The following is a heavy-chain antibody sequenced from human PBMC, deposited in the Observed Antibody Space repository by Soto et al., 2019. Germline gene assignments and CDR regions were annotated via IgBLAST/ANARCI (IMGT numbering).Heavy chain of an antibody. J-gene: IGHJ6*02. V-gene: IGHV1-18*01. D-gene: IGHD3-16*01. Sequence: QVQLVQSGGKVKKPGASVKVSCKASGYTFTRYGFSWVRQAPGQGLEWMGWINGYTGNTHYAQKFQGRVTMTIDTSTSTAYMELWTLISDDTAVYYCARSWVTGKGGMDVWGQGTTVTVSS. CDR3: ARSWVTGKGGMDV. CDR1: GYTFTRYG. CDR2: INGYTGNT.